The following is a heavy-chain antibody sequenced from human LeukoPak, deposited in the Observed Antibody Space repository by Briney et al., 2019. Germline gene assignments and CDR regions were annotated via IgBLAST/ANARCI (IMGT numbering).Heavy chain of an antibody. CDR2: ISGSGGST. Sequence: PGGSLRLSCAASGFTFSSYAMSWVRQAPGKGLEWVSAISGSGGSTYYADSAKGRFTISRDNSKNTLYLQMNSLRAEDTAVYCCASDGSDYYYYYMDVWGKGTTVTVSS. J-gene: IGHJ6*03. V-gene: IGHV3-23*01. CDR3: ASDGSDYYYYYMDV. D-gene: IGHD3-10*01. CDR1: GFTFSSYA.